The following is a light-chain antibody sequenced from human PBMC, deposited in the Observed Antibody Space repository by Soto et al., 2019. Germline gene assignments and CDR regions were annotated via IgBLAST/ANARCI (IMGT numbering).Light chain of an antibody. CDR1: SSDVGGYNH. J-gene: IGLJ1*01. CDR2: DVS. V-gene: IGLV2-11*01. CDR3: CSYAGSYIYV. Sequence: QSVLTQPRSVSGSPGQSVAISCTGTSSDVGGYNHVSWYQHHPGKGPKLILYDVSKRPSGVPDRFSGSKSGNTASLTISGLQPEDEADYYCCSYAGSYIYVFGTGTKATVL.